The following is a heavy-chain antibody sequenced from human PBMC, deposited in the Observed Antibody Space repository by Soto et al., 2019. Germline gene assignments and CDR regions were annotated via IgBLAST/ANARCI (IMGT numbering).Heavy chain of an antibody. J-gene: IGHJ4*02. V-gene: IGHV1-18*01. Sequence: QVQLVQSGAEVKKPGASVKVSCKASGYTFTSYGISWVRQAPGQGLEWMGWISAYNGNTNYAQKLQGRVTMTTDTSTSTAYMELRSLRSDDTAVYYCASWAEGTVAGKVRDYWGQGTLVTVSS. D-gene: IGHD6-19*01. CDR1: GYTFTSYG. CDR2: ISAYNGNT. CDR3: ASWAEGTVAGKVRDY.